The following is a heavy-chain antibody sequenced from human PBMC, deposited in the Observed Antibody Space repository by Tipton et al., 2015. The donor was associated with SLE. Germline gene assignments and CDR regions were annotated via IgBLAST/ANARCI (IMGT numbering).Heavy chain of an antibody. J-gene: IGHJ4*02. V-gene: IGHV4-4*02. CDR2: IFHSGRT. CDR3: ARHPGGSSFDY. Sequence: GLVKPSGTLSLNCAVSGASISSSNWWSWVRQPPGKGLEWIGDIFHSGRTTYNPSLKSRVTISVDKSKNQFSLSLGSVTAADTAVYYCARHPGGSSFDYWGQGTLVTVSS. CDR1: GASISSSNW. D-gene: IGHD1-26*01.